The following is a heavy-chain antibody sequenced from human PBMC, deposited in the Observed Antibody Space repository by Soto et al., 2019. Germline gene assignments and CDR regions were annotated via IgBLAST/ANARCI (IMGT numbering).Heavy chain of an antibody. CDR1: GYTFTSYD. Sequence: QVQLLQAGAEVKKPGASVQVSCKASGYTFTSYDINWVRQATGQGLEWMGWMNPNSGNTGYAQKFQGRVTMTSNTSISTAYMEMSSLRSDATSVYYCARERSGYFDNRGQGPRVTVSS. D-gene: IGHD2-15*01. CDR3: ARERSGYFDN. CDR2: MNPNSGNT. J-gene: IGHJ4*02. V-gene: IGHV1-8*01.